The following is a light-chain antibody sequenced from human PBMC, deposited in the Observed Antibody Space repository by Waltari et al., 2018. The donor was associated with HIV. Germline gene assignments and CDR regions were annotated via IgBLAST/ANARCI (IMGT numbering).Light chain of an antibody. CDR3: GTWDNSLSAGF. CDR1: SSSFGNNY. V-gene: IGLV1-51*01. Sequence: QSVLTPPPSVPAPPGQKVTISCSGSSSSFGNNYVSWYQQVPGTAPKLLIYDNNRRPSGIPDRFSGSKSGTSATLAITGLQTGDEADYYCGTWDNSLSAGFFGGGTKLTVL. J-gene: IGLJ2*01. CDR2: DNN.